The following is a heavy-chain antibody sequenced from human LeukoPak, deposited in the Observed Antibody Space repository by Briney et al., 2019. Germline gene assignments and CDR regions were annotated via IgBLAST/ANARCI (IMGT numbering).Heavy chain of an antibody. CDR1: GFTFSNAW. CDR2: IKSKTDGGTT. J-gene: IGHJ4*02. Sequence: PGGSLRLSCAASGFTFSNAWMSWVRQAPGKGLEWVGRIKSKTDGGTTDYAAPVKGRFTISRDDSKNTLYLQMNSLKTEDTAVYYSTTDFHITVTKVVGYWGQGTLVTVSS. D-gene: IGHD4-17*01. CDR3: TTDFHITVTKVVGY. V-gene: IGHV3-15*01.